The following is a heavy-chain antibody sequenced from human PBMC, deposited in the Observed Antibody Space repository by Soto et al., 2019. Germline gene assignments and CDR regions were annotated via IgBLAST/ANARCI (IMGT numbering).Heavy chain of an antibody. D-gene: IGHD3-10*01. J-gene: IGHJ4*02. CDR3: ARGVGPSWSYYNSYFDY. Sequence: PGGSLRLSCAASGFTFSSYSMNWVRQAPGRGLEWVSSISSSSYIYYADSVKGRFTISRDNAKNSLYLQMNSLRAEDTAVYYCARGVGPSWSYYNSYFDYWGQGT. CDR2: ISSSSYI. V-gene: IGHV3-21*01. CDR1: GFTFSSYS.